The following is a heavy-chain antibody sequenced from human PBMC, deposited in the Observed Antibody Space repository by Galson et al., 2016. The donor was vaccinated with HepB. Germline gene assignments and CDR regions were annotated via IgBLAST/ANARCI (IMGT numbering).Heavy chain of an antibody. CDR2: IGYSESPI. V-gene: IGHV3-11*04. CDR1: GLTFTDYF. Sequence: SLRLSCAASGLTFTDYFMTWIRLAPGKGLELVSYIGYSESPIYYADSVKGRFSISRDNAKNSLYLQMNSLRAEDTAVYYCATLADSSFGYWGQGALVTVSS. D-gene: IGHD6-13*01. J-gene: IGHJ4*02. CDR3: ATLADSSFGY.